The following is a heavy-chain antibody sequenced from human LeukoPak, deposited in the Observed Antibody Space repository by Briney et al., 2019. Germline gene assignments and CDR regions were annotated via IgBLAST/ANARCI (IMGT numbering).Heavy chain of an antibody. CDR1: GGSFSGYY. Sequence: SETLSLTCAVYGGSFSGYYWSWIRQPPGKGLEWIGEINHSGSTNYNPSLKSRVTISVDTSKNQFSLKLSSVTAADTAVYYCATTDCSSTSCYHHDAFDIWGQGTMVTVSS. CDR3: ATTDCSSTSCYHHDAFDI. CDR2: INHSGST. J-gene: IGHJ3*02. D-gene: IGHD2-2*01. V-gene: IGHV4-34*01.